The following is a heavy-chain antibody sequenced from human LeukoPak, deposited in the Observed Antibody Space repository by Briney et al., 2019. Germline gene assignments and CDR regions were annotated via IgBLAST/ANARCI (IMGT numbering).Heavy chain of an antibody. CDR3: ASLSWEGSPIDYYYDSSGYYPDY. V-gene: IGHV3-74*01. CDR1: GFTFSSYW. Sequence: GGSLRLSCAASGFTFSSYWMHWVRQAPGKVLVWVSRINSDGSSTSYADSVKGRFTISRDNAKNTLYLQMNSLRAEDTAVYYCASLSWEGSPIDYYYDSSGYYPDYWGQGTLVTVSS. CDR2: INSDGSST. D-gene: IGHD3-22*01. J-gene: IGHJ4*02.